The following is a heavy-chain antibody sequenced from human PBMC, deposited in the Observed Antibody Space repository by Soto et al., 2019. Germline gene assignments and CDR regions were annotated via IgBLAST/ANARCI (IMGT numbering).Heavy chain of an antibody. D-gene: IGHD4-17*01. CDR2: IIPILGIA. CDR1: GGTFSSYT. V-gene: IGHV1-69*02. CDR3: ARQPSDYNDAFDI. Sequence: GASVKVSCKASGGTFSSYTISWVRQAPGQGLEWMGRIIPILGIANYAQKFQGRVTITADKSTSTAYMELSSLRSEDTAVYYCARQPSDYNDAFDIWGQGTMVTVSS. J-gene: IGHJ3*02.